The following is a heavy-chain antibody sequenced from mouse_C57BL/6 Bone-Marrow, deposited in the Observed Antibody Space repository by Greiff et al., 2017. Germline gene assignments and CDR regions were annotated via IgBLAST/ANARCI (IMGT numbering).Heavy chain of an antibody. V-gene: IGHV1-64*01. CDR2: IHPNSGST. D-gene: IGHD1-1*01. CDR1: GYTFTSYW. CDR3: ARDSTTVVADV. Sequence: VQLQQPGAELVKPGASVKLSCKASGYTFTSYWMHWVKQRPGQGLEWIGMIHPNSGSTNYNEKFKSKATLTVDKSSSTAYMQLISLTSEDSAVYVCARDSTTVVADVWGTGTTVTVSS. J-gene: IGHJ1*03.